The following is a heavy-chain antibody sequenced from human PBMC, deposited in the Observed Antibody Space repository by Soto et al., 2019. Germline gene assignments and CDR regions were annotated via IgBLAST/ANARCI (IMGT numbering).Heavy chain of an antibody. CDR2: ISYDGSNK. V-gene: IGHV3-30-3*01. J-gene: IGHJ4*02. CDR1: GFTFSSYA. CDR3: AKEYTSTSKGSFDF. Sequence: GGSLRLSCAASGFTFSSYAMHWVRQAPGKGLEWVAVISYDGSNKYYADSVKGRFTISRDNSKNTLYLQMNSLRADDTAVYYCAKEYTSTSKGSFDFWGQGALVTVSS. D-gene: IGHD1-26*01.